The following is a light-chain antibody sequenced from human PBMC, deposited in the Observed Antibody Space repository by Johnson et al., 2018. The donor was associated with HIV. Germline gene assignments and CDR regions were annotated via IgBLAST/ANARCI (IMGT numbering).Light chain of an antibody. CDR3: GTWDSRLSAYV. CDR1: SSDMGNYA. CDR2: DNN. V-gene: IGLV1-51*01. Sequence: QSVLTQPPSVSAAPGQKVTISCSGSSSDMGNYAVSWYQQLPGAAPKLLIYDNNKRPSAIPDRFSGSKSGTSATLGVTGLQTGDEADYYCGTWDSRLSAYVFGTGTKVTVL. J-gene: IGLJ1*01.